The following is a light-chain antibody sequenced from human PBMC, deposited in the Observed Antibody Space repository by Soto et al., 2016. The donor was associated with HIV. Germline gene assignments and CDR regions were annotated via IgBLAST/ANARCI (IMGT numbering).Light chain of an antibody. CDR2: DAS. V-gene: IGKV1-33*01. CDR1: HDISNY. J-gene: IGKJ4*01. Sequence: DIQMTQSPSSLSASVGDRVTITCQASHDISNYLSWYHQKPGEAPKLLIYDASNLETGVPSRFSGSGSGTDFTFTISSLQPEDIATYYCQQYXNVPLTFGGGTKMEIK. CDR3: QQYXNVPLT.